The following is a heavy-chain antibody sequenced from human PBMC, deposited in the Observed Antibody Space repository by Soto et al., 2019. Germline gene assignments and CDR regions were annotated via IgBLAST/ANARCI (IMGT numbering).Heavy chain of an antibody. CDR3: ARSQGSSTSLEIYYYYYYGMDV. J-gene: IGHJ6*02. Sequence: QVQLVQSGAEVKKPGSSVKVSCKASGGTFSSYAISWVRQAPGQGLEWMGGIIPISETTNYAQKFQGRVTITADESKSTAYMELSSLRSEDTAVYYCARSQGSSTSLEIYYYYYYGMDVWGQGTKVTVSS. CDR2: IIPISETT. V-gene: IGHV1-69*01. CDR1: GGTFSSYA. D-gene: IGHD2-2*01.